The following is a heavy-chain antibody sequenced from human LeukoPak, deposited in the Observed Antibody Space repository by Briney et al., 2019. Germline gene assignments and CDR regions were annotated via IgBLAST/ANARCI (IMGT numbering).Heavy chain of an antibody. D-gene: IGHD6-19*01. J-gene: IGHJ4*02. CDR1: GGTFSIYA. CDR3: ARVVYSSGWYVFDY. V-gene: IGHV1-69*05. Sequence: AVKVSCKASGGTFSIYAISWVREAPGQGLEWMGGIIPIFGTANYTQKFQGRVTITTDESTSTAYMELSSLRSEDTAVDYCARVVYSSGWYVFDYWGQGTLVTLSS. CDR2: IIPIFGTA.